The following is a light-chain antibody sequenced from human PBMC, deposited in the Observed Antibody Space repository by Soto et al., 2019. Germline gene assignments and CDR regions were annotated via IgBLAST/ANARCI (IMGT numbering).Light chain of an antibody. Sequence: QSVLTQPPSVSGAPGQRVTISCTGSSSNIGARYDVHWYQQLPGTAPKLLIYGNSNRPSGVPDRFSGSKSDTSASLAITGLQAEEEDDYYCQSYDSSLSGTVVFGGGTKLTVL. CDR3: QSYDSSLSGTVV. CDR1: SSNIGARYD. V-gene: IGLV1-40*01. J-gene: IGLJ2*01. CDR2: GNS.